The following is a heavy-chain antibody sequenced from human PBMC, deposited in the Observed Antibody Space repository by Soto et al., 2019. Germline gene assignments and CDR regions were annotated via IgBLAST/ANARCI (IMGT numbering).Heavy chain of an antibody. Sequence: SETLSLTCAVSGGSISSGGYSWSWIRQPPGKGLEWIGYIYHSGSTYYNPSLKSRVTISVDRSKNQFSLKLSSVTAADTAVYYCARANSNGFFAFWGKGTRVTVSS. J-gene: IGHJ4*02. V-gene: IGHV4-30-2*01. CDR2: IYHSGST. CDR3: ARANSNGFFAF. D-gene: IGHD4-4*01. CDR1: GGSISSGGYS.